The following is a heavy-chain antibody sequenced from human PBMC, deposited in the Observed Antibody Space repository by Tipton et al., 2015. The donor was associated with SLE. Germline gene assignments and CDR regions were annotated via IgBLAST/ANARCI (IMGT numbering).Heavy chain of an antibody. CDR3: AREGRLAQNHAVDI. V-gene: IGHV4-38-2*02. CDR2: IYHSGST. J-gene: IGHJ3*02. Sequence: TLSLTCAVSGYSISSGYYWGWIRQPPGKGLEWIGSIYHSGSTYYNPSLKSRVTISVDTSKNQFSLKLSSVTAADTAVYYCAREGRLAQNHAVDIWGQGTMVTVSS. D-gene: IGHD6-25*01. CDR1: GYSISSGYY.